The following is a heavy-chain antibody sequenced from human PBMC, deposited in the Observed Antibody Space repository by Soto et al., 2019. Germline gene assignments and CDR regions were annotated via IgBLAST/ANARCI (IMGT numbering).Heavy chain of an antibody. D-gene: IGHD4-4*01. CDR2: INASSGST. Sequence: ASVKVSCKASGYTFTSYYMHWVRQAPGQGLERMGMINASSGSTNYAQKFQERVTITRDMSTSTAYMELSSLRSEDTAVYYCAAEYSTPFYQHWGQGTLVTVSS. J-gene: IGHJ1*01. CDR3: AAEYSTPFYQH. V-gene: IGHV1-46*01. CDR1: GYTFTSYY.